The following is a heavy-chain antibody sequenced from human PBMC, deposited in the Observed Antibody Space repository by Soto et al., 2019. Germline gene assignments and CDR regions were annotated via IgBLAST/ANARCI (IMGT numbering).Heavy chain of an antibody. CDR2: INHSGST. CDR1: GGSFSGYY. CDR3: GRLWFGELLLNANYYYGMDV. V-gene: IGHV4-34*01. D-gene: IGHD3-10*01. Sequence: QVQIQQWGAGLLKPSETLSLTCAVYGGSFSGYYWSWLRQPPGKGLEWIGEINHSGSTNYNPSLKSRVTISVDTPKNQFSLKLSSVTAADTAVYDCGRLWFGELLLNANYYYGMDVWGQGTTVTVSS. J-gene: IGHJ6*02.